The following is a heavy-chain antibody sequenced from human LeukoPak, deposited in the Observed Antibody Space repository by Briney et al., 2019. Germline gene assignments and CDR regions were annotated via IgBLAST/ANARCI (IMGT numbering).Heavy chain of an antibody. V-gene: IGHV1-24*01. D-gene: IGHD4-11*01. CDR1: GYTLTELS. J-gene: IGHJ4*02. CDR2: FDPEDGET. Sequence: ASVKVSCKVSGYTLTELSVHWVRQAPGKGLEWMGGFDPEDGETIYAQKFQGRVTITADESASTAYMELSSLRSEDTAVYYCARDTVTEYYFDYWGQGTLVTVSS. CDR3: ARDTVTEYYFDY.